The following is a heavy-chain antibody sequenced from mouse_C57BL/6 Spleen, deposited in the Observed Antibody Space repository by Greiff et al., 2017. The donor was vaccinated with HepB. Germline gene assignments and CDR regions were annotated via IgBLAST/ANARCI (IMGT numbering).Heavy chain of an antibody. Sequence: QVQLQQPGAELVRPGTSVKLSCKASGYTFTSYWMHWVKQRPGQGLEWIGVIDPSDSYTNYNQKFKGKATLTVDTSSSTAYMQLSSRTSEDSAVYYCASSTTGVAPTRYFDGWGTGTTVTVSS. D-gene: IGHD1-1*01. V-gene: IGHV1-59*01. J-gene: IGHJ1*03. CDR1: GYTFTSYW. CDR2: IDPSDSYT. CDR3: ASSTTGVAPTRYFDG.